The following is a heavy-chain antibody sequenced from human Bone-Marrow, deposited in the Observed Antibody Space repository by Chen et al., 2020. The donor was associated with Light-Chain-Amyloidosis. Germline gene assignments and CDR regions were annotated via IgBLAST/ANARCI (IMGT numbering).Heavy chain of an antibody. J-gene: IGHJ3*01. CDR3: SAIVGAYDTFDF. Sequence: EVQLVESGGGLVESGGSLSLSCAASGFSFKTAWMSWVRQAPGKGLEWVGRIKSKVQGGTTDYAAPVKGRFSISRDDSRNTLYLQINSLKAEDAATYFCSAIVGAYDTFDFWGQGTTVTVSS. CDR2: IKSKVQGGTT. D-gene: IGHD1-26*01. V-gene: IGHV3-15*01. CDR1: GFSFKTAW.